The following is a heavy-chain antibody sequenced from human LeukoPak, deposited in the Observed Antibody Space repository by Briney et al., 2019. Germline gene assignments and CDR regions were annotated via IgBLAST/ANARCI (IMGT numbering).Heavy chain of an antibody. Sequence: GGSLRLSCTASGFTFGDYAMSWVRQAPGKGLEWVGFIRSKAYGGTTEYAASVKGRFTISRDDSKSIAYLQMNSLKTEDTAVYYCTRESAYYDSSGPGDYWGQGTLVTVSS. CDR1: GFTFGDYA. V-gene: IGHV3-49*04. CDR3: TRESAYYDSSGPGDY. D-gene: IGHD3-22*01. CDR2: IRSKAYGGTT. J-gene: IGHJ4*02.